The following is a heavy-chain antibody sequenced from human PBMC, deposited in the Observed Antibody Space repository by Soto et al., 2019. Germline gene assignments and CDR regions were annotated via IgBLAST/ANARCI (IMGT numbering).Heavy chain of an antibody. CDR3: ARWAGETYSSSLWYFDL. D-gene: IGHD6-6*01. J-gene: IGHJ2*01. CDR2: INPSGGST. Sequence: QVQLVQSGAEVKKPGVSVKVSCKASGYTFTSYYMHWVRQAPGQGLEWMGIINPSGGSTSYAQKFQGRVTMTRDTSTSTVYMELSSLRSEDTAVYYCARWAGETYSSSLWYFDLWGRGTLVTVSS. CDR1: GYTFTSYY. V-gene: IGHV1-46*01.